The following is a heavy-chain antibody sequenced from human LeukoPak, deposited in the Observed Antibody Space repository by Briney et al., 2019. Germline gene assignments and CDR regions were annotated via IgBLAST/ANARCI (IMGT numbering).Heavy chain of an antibody. CDR2: VYYSGST. V-gene: IGHV4-4*02. D-gene: IGHD3-22*01. CDR3: AREDYYDSSGSFDY. CDR1: GGSINNNKW. Sequence: SETLSLTCVVSGGSINNNKWWSWVRQPPGKGLEWIGDVYYSGSTNYNPSLKSRVTISVDTSKNQFSLKLSSVTAADTAVYYCAREDYYDSSGSFDYWGQGTLVTVSS. J-gene: IGHJ4*02.